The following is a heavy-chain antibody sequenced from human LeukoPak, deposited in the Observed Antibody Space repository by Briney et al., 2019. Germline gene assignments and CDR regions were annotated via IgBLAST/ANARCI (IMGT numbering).Heavy chain of an antibody. J-gene: IGHJ4*02. CDR1: GFTFSTYG. CDR3: AKLQSVVIPAAMLGFDY. V-gene: IGHV3-30*18. Sequence: GGSLRLSCAASGFTFSTYGMHWVRQAPGKGLQWVAVISYDATNRYYADSVKGRFTISRDNSRDTLSVQINSLRAEDTAVYYCAKLQSVVIPAAMLGFDYWGQGILVTVSS. D-gene: IGHD2-2*01. CDR2: ISYDATNR.